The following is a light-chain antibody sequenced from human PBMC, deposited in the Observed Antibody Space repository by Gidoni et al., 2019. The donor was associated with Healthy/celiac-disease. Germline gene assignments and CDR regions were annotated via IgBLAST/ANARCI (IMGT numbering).Light chain of an antibody. J-gene: IGKJ1*01. CDR3: QQDNSYPWT. CDR2: KAS. Sequence: DIQMTQSPSTLSASVGDRVTITCRASQRISSWLAWYQQKPGKAPKLLIYKASSLESGVPSRVSGRGSGTGITLTISSLQPDGFATYYCQQDNSYPWTFXXXTKVEIK. CDR1: QRISSW. V-gene: IGKV1-5*03.